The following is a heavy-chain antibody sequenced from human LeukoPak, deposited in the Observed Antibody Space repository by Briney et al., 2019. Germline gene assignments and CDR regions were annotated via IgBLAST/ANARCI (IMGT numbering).Heavy chain of an antibody. J-gene: IGHJ4*02. CDR2: TYYRSKWYY. CDR1: GDSVSSNSVT. V-gene: IGHV6-1*01. D-gene: IGHD6-19*01. CDR3: ATSTPSDWYPFDY. Sequence: SQTLSLTCAISGDSVSSNSVTWNWIRQSPSRGLEGLGRTYYRSKWYYDYAVSLKSRITIYPDTSKNQFSLQLNSVTPEDTAVYYCATSTPSDWYPFDYWGQGTLVTVSS.